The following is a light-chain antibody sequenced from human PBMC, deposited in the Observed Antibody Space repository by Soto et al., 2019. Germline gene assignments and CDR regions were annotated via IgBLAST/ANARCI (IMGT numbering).Light chain of an antibody. Sequence: DIQMTKSPSTLSASLGDRVTITCRASESIRTWLAWYQHKPGKAPKLLIYDASSLESGVPSRFSGSGSGTEFTLTISSLQPDDFATYYCQQYNSYSWTFGQGTKVDIK. J-gene: IGKJ1*01. CDR2: DAS. V-gene: IGKV1-5*01. CDR3: QQYNSYSWT. CDR1: ESIRTW.